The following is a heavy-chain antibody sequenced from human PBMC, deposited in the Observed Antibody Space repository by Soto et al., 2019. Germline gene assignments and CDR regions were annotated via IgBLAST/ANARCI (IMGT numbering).Heavy chain of an antibody. J-gene: IGHJ4*02. CDR1: GYTFTGYY. D-gene: IGHD5-18*01. V-gene: IGHV1-2*02. CDR2: INPNSGGT. Sequence: ASVKVSCKTSGYTFTGYYMHWVRQAPGQGLEWMGWINPNSGGTNYAQKFQGRVTMTRDTSISTAYMELSGLRSDDTAVYYCARGDGYSYGYPHDYWGQGTLVTVSS. CDR3: ARGDGYSYGYPHDY.